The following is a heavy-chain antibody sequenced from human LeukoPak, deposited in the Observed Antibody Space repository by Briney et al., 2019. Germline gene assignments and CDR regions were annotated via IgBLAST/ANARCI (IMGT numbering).Heavy chain of an antibody. J-gene: IGHJ5*02. CDR1: GGSISSSSYY. CDR3: ARDYRNGWHYGSGSYYRFDP. Sequence: SETLSLTCTVSGGSISSSSYYWGWIRQPPGKGLEWIGSIYYSGSTYYNPSLKSRVTISVDTSKNQFSLKLSSVTAADTAVYYCARDYRNGWHYGSGSYYRFDPWGQGTLVTVSS. D-gene: IGHD3-10*01. CDR2: IYYSGST. V-gene: IGHV4-39*07.